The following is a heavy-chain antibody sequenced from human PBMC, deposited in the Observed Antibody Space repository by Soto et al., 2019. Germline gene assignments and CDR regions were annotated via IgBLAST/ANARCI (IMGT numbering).Heavy chain of an antibody. CDR1: GGTFTSYG. V-gene: IGHV1-18*01. J-gene: IGHJ4*02. CDR2: ISAYNGNT. CDR3: ARVVSYSSGWYGAASLDY. D-gene: IGHD6-19*01. Sequence: ASVKVSCKASGGTFTSYGISWVRQAPGQGLEWMGWISAYNGNTNYAQKLQGRVTMTTDTSTSTAYMELRSLRSDDTAVYYCARVVSYSSGWYGAASLDYWGQGTQVTVSS.